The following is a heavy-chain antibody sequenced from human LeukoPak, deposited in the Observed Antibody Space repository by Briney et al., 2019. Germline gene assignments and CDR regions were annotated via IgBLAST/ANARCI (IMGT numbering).Heavy chain of an antibody. J-gene: IGHJ4*02. CDR1: GGTFSSYA. D-gene: IGHD2-21*01. Sequence: ASVKVSCKASGGTFSSYAISWVRQAPGQGLEWMGGIIPIFGTANYAQKFQGRVTITADESTSTAYMELSSLRSEDTAVYYCARRPCGGDCYPGVPHLDYWGQGTLVTVSS. V-gene: IGHV1-69*13. CDR3: ARRPCGGDCYPGVPHLDY. CDR2: IIPIFGTA.